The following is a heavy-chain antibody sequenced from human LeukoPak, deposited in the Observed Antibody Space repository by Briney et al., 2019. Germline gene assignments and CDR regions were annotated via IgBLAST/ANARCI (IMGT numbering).Heavy chain of an antibody. CDR3: ARGPYTSGWFSLDY. V-gene: IGHV4-4*07. CDR1: GGSISSYY. Sequence: SETLSLTCTVSGGSISSYYWSRIRQPAGKGLEWIGRIYNSGNTNYNPSLKSRVTMSVDTSKNQFSLKMSSVTAADTAVYYCARGPYTSGWFSLDYWGQGTLVTVSS. J-gene: IGHJ4*02. D-gene: IGHD6-19*01. CDR2: IYNSGNT.